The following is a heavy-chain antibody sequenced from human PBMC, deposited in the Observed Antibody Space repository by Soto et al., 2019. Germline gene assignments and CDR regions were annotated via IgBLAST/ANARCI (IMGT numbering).Heavy chain of an antibody. CDR2: IKSKIHGGTT. CDR3: TTVHFDVLTGSFDY. CDR1: GFTFGNAW. D-gene: IGHD3-9*01. J-gene: IGHJ4*02. Sequence: EVHLVESGGGLVKPGGSLRLSCAASGFTFGNAWMNWFRQAPGKGLEWVGRIKSKIHGGTTDYAAPVRGRFTISRDDSKNTLFLQMNSLKTEDAAGYYCTTVHFDVLTGSFDYWGQGTLVTVSS. V-gene: IGHV3-15*07.